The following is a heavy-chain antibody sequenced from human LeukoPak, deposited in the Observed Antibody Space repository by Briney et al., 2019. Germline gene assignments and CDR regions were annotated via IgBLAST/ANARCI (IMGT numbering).Heavy chain of an antibody. J-gene: IGHJ4*02. D-gene: IGHD6-13*01. CDR1: GYTFTGYY. CDR3: ACSSSSWKYYFDY. CDR2: INPNSGGT. V-gene: IGHV1-2*06. Sequence: ASVKVSCKASGYTFTGYYMHWVRQAPGQGLEWMGRINPNSGGTNYAQKFQGRVTMTRDTSISTAYMELSRLRSDDTAVYYCACSSSSWKYYFDYWGQGTLVTVSS.